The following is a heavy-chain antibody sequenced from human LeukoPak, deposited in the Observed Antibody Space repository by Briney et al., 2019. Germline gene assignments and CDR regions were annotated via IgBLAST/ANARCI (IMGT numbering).Heavy chain of an antibody. J-gene: IGHJ5*02. CDR1: GGSFSGYY. Sequence: SETLSLTCAVYGGSFSGYYWGWIRQPPGKGLEWIGEINHSGSTNYNPSLKSRVTISVDTSKNQFSLKLSSVTAADTAVYYCARGPTLDLLASWFDPWGQGTLVTVSS. CDR3: ARGPTLDLLASWFDP. V-gene: IGHV4-34*01. CDR2: INHSGST.